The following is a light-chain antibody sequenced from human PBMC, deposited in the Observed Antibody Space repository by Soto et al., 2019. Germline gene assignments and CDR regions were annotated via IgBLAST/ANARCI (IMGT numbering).Light chain of an antibody. CDR1: QTVSNY. J-gene: IGKJ1*01. CDR3: HQSLITPWT. CDR2: AAS. V-gene: IGKV1-39*01. Sequence: DIQLTQSSSSLSASVGDRVTITCRASQTVSNYLNWYQQKPGKAPKLLIYAASSLQSGVPSRFSGSGSETEFTLTISSLQPEDFATYYCHQSLITPWTFGQGTRVDIK.